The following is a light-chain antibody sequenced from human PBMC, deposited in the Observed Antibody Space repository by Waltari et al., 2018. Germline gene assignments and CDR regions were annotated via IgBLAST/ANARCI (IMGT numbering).Light chain of an antibody. CDR2: EVS. J-gene: IGLJ2*01. V-gene: IGLV2-14*01. CDR1: SAELGGFDF. Sequence: QSALTHPPSLAGSPGRSITLTCPGTSAELGGFDFLPLYQQRPGKAPKLIIFEVSNRASGISNRFSGSKSGSTASLTISGLQTEDDSDYYSSSYSTTSTLVVFGGGTKVTVL. CDR3: SSYSTTSTLVV.